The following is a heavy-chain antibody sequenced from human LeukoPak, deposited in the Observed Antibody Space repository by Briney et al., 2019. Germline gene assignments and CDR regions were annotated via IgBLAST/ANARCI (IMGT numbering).Heavy chain of an antibody. CDR3: ARDRNWGFDY. Sequence: GGSLRLSCVASGFTLEGQNMNWLRQAPGKGLEWVAYSGNGILTHADSVRGRFTISRDNAKNSIYLQMNSLRVEDTGVYYCARDRNWGFDYWGQGTLVTVSS. CDR2: SGNGIL. D-gene: IGHD7-27*01. V-gene: IGHV3-48*01. J-gene: IGHJ4*02. CDR1: GFTLEGQN.